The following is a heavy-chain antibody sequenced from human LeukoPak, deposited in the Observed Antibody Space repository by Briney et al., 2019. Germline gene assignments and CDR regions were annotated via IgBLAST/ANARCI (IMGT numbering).Heavy chain of an antibody. Sequence: PGGSLRLSCTASGFIFRSHGMNWVRQAPGKGLEWVSSISSSSSYMYYADSVKGRFTISRDNAKNSLYLQMNSLRAEDTALYYCAKDPNGYSYGYGFDYWGQGTLVTVSS. CDR3: AKDPNGYSYGYGFDY. CDR2: ISSSSSYM. CDR1: GFIFRSHG. J-gene: IGHJ4*02. V-gene: IGHV3-21*04. D-gene: IGHD5-18*01.